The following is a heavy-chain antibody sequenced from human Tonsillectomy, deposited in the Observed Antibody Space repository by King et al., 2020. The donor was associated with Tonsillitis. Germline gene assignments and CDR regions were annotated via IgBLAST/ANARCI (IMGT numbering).Heavy chain of an antibody. V-gene: IGHV1-2*02. CDR3: ATDRDAFLVVATDY. Sequence: VQLVESGAEVKKPGASVKVSCKASGYTFTGYYMHWVRQAPGQGLEWMGWINPKSGGTNYAQKFQGRVTMTRDTSIRTAYMELSRLRSDDTAVYYCATDRDAFLVVATDYWGQGTLVTVSS. J-gene: IGHJ4*02. CDR2: INPKSGGT. D-gene: IGHD2-15*01. CDR1: GYTFTGYY.